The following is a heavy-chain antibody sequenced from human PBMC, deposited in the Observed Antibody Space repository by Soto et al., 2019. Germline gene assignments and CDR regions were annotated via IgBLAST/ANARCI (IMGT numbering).Heavy chain of an antibody. J-gene: IGHJ5*02. CDR2: ISSSGSTI. V-gene: IGHV3-11*01. D-gene: IGHD6-19*01. Sequence: QVQLVESGGGLVKPGGSLRLSCAASGFTFSDYYMSWIRQAPGKGLEWVSYISSSGSTIYYADSVKGRFTISRDNAKNSLGRQVNSLSAEDAAVYYCARDPFPRYSSGWYWFDPWGQGTLVTVSS. CDR3: ARDPFPRYSSGWYWFDP. CDR1: GFTFSDYY.